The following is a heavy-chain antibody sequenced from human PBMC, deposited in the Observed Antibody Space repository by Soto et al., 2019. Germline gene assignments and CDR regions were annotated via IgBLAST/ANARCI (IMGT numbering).Heavy chain of an antibody. CDR3: ARVSLRGHLLGNFDY. CDR2: IIPIFGTT. V-gene: IGHV1-69*01. CDR1: GGTFNTHT. J-gene: IGHJ4*02. Sequence: QVQLVQSGAEVKKPGSSVKVSCKASGGTFNTHTISWVLQAPGQGLEWMGGIIPIFGTTNYAQNFQGRVTITADESTSTAYMELSSLISEDTAVYYCARVSLRGHLLGNFDYWGQGTLVTVSS. D-gene: IGHD3-10*01.